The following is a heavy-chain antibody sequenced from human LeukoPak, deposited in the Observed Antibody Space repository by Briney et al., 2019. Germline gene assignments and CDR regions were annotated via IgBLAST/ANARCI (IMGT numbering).Heavy chain of an antibody. CDR2: IYSGGST. CDR1: GFTVSSNY. D-gene: IGHD3-22*01. Sequence: GGSLRLSCPASGFTVSSNYMSWVRQAPGKGLEWVSVIYSGGSTYYADSVKGRFTISRDNSKNTLYLQMISLRAEDTAVYYCARLSHDSSGYYLDYWGQGTLVTVSS. CDR3: ARLSHDSSGYYLDY. J-gene: IGHJ4*02. V-gene: IGHV3-66*04.